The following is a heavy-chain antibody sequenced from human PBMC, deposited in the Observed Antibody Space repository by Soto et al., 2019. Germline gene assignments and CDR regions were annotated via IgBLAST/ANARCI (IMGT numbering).Heavy chain of an antibody. CDR3: ARDIRSARLDN. CDR1: GITFSNYG. V-gene: IGHV3-33*01. Sequence: QVQLGESGGGVVQPGRSLRLSCAASGITFSNYGMHWVRQAPVKGLEWVAVIWYDGSNKYYVDSVKGRFTISRDNSKNTLYLQMNSLRVEDTAVYYCARDIRSARLDNWGQGTLVTVS. CDR2: IWYDGSNK. J-gene: IGHJ4*02. D-gene: IGHD1-20*01.